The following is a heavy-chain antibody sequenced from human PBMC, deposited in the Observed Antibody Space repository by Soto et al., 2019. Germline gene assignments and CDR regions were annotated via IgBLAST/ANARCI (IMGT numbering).Heavy chain of an antibody. CDR1: GFTFNNYA. CDR2: ISSNAIST. J-gene: IGHJ2*01. Sequence: GGSLRLSCAASGFTFNNYAIHWVRQAPGKGLEYVSAISSNAISTYYANSVKGRFTISRDNSQNTVYLQMGSLRTEDMAVYYCARKGSATTASNWYFDLWGRGTLVTVSS. D-gene: IGHD2-15*01. V-gene: IGHV3-64*01. CDR3: ARKGSATTASNWYFDL.